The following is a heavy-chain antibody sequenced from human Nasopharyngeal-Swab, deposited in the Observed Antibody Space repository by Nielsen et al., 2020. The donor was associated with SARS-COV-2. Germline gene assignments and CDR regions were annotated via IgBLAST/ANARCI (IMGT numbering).Heavy chain of an antibody. J-gene: IGHJ6*02. Sequence: WIRQPPGKGLEWIGEINHSGSTNYNPSLKSRVTISVDTSKNQFSLQLNSVTPEDTAVYYCTLTETGNKGGFYYYYGMDVWGQGTTVTVSS. D-gene: IGHD1-1*01. CDR3: TLTETGNKGGFYYYYGMDV. V-gene: IGHV4-34*01. CDR2: INHSGST.